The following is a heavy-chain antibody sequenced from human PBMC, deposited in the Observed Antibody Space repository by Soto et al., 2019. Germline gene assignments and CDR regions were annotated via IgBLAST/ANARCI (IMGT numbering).Heavy chain of an antibody. CDR1: GYSFISYY. V-gene: IGHV1-46*04. D-gene: IGHD5-12*01. J-gene: IGHJ3*02. Sequence: QVQLVQSGAEVKKPGASVKVSCKESGYSFISYYIHWVRQAPGQGLEWLGRINPSGGRTNYAQKLEGRVTLTRDTSTSTVFMELSSLISEDTAVYYCAREGYADAFDIWGQGTMLTVSS. CDR2: INPSGGRT. CDR3: AREGYADAFDI.